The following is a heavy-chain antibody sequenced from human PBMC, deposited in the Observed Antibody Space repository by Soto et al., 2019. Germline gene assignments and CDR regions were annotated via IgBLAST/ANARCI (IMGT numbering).Heavy chain of an antibody. D-gene: IGHD6-13*01. CDR1: GFTFSRNG. CDR3: ARDPSTSTSRIAVDY. J-gene: IGHJ4*02. Sequence: QVQLVESGGGVVQPGRSLRLSCAASGFTFSRNGMHWVRQAPGKGLEWVAVIWYDGSNKYYADSVKGRFTISRDNSKNTLYLQINSRRVEDTSVYYCARDPSTSTSRIAVDYWGQGTLVTVSS. V-gene: IGHV3-33*01. CDR2: IWYDGSNK.